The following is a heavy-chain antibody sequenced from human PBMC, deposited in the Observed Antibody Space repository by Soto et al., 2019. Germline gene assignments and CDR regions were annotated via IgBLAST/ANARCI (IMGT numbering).Heavy chain of an antibody. Sequence: SETLSLTGTVSGGSISRGGYYWSWIRQHPGKGLEWIGYIYYSGRTYYTPSLKSRVTISVDTSKNQFSLKLSSVTAADTAVYYCARDKYCSRTSCYVGNWFDPWGQGNLVTVSS. CDR2: IYYSGRT. CDR3: ARDKYCSRTSCYVGNWFDP. CDR1: GGSISRGGYY. V-gene: IGHV4-31*02. D-gene: IGHD2-2*01. J-gene: IGHJ5*02.